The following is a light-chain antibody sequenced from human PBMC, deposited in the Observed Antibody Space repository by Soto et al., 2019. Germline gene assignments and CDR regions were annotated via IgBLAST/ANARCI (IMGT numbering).Light chain of an antibody. CDR3: QHHNNYTPFT. Sequence: IELTQSPSSLSASVGDRVSITCRASQDIKTYLAWYQQKPGKAPKLLIYGTFTLHSGVPSRFNGSGSGTDFTLTISRLQPEDFATYYCQHHNNYTPFTFGPGTKVDLE. CDR2: GTF. J-gene: IGKJ3*01. V-gene: IGKV1-9*01. CDR1: QDIKTY.